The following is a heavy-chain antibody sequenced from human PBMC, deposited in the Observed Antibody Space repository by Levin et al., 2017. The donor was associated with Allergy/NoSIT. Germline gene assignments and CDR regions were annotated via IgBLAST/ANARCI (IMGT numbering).Heavy chain of an antibody. D-gene: IGHD3-10*01. CDR2: ISGSGSTM. CDR3: ASVQFDLGFTSDY. J-gene: IGHJ4*02. Sequence: GESLKISCAASGFTFKDYYMNRIRQAPGKGLEWLSYISGSGSTMYYADSVKGRFTISSDNPKNSLYLQMNNLRAEDTAVYYCASVQFDLGFTSDYWGQGTLVTVSS. CDR1: GFTFKDYY. V-gene: IGHV3-11*01.